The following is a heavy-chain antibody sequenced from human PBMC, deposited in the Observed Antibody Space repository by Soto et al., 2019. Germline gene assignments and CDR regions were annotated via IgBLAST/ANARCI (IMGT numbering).Heavy chain of an antibody. Sequence: GGPLTLSCAATGFPFSSYRMNRVPQAPGKGLEWVSSISSSSSYIYYADSVKGRFTISRDNAKNSLYLQMNSLRAEDTAVYYCAREVPAGSNWGQENLLTVSS. CDR2: ISSSSSYI. CDR3: AREVPAGSN. D-gene: IGHD2-15*01. V-gene: IGHV3-21*01. J-gene: IGHJ4*02. CDR1: GFPFSSYR.